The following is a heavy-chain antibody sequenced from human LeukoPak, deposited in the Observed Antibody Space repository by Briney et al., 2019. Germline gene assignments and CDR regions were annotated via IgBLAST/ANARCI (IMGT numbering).Heavy chain of an antibody. CDR1: GGSISSYY. Sequence: SETLSLTCTVSGGSISSYYWSWIRQPPGKGLEWMWYIYYSGSTNYNPSLKSRVTISVDTSKNQFSLKLSSVTAADTAVYYCARAGRTWIQLWRNAFDIWGQGTMVTVSS. D-gene: IGHD5-18*01. CDR3: ARAGRTWIQLWRNAFDI. J-gene: IGHJ3*02. V-gene: IGHV4-59*01. CDR2: IYYSGST.